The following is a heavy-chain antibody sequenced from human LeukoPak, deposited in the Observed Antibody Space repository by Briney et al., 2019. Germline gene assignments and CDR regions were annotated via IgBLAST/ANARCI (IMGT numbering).Heavy chain of an antibody. CDR2: IYYSGST. J-gene: IGHJ4*02. D-gene: IGHD6-13*01. CDR3: ARRGSSFFDY. CDR1: GDSISSSTYY. Sequence: SETLSLTCSVSGDSISSSTYYWGWIRQPPGMGLEWIGSIYYSGSTYYNPSLKSRVTISIDTSKNQFSLKLSSVTAADTAVYYCARRGSSFFDYWGQGILVTVSS. V-gene: IGHV4-39*01.